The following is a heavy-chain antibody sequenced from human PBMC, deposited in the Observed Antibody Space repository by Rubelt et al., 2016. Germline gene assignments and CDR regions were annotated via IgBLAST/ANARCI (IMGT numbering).Heavy chain of an antibody. V-gene: IGHV3-23*04. CDR3: ARGVTGSYFDY. CDR1: GFPFSSYA. J-gene: IGHJ4*02. Sequence: EVQLVESGGGLVQPGGSLRLSCEASGFPFSSYAMSWVRQAPGKGLEWVSTIRGSGGTTYYADSVKGRFTISRDNSKSTLFLQMNSRRGEDTAVYYCARGVTGSYFDYWGQGTLVTVSS. CDR2: IRGSGGTT. D-gene: IGHD1-20*01.